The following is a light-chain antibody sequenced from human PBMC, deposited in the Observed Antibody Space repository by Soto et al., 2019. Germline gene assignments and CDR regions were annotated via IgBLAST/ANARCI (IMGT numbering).Light chain of an antibody. V-gene: IGKV1-27*01. J-gene: IGKJ4*01. CDR1: QGINNF. CDR3: QKYDAAPLT. CDR2: AAS. Sequence: DSQMTQSPSSLSASVGDRVTITCRASQGINNFLAWYQQKPGKVPKLLIYAASTLQSGVPSRYSGSGSGTDLSLTISSLQPEDVATYYCQKYDAAPLTFGGGTKVEIK.